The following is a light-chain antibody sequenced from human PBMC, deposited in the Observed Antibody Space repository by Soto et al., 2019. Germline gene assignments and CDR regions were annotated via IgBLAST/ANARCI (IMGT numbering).Light chain of an antibody. V-gene: IGLV2-14*01. J-gene: IGLJ2*01. CDR2: NVS. CDR3: SSYAGGFVV. Sequence: QSALTQPASVSGSPGQSITISCTGTSSDIGAHTYVSWFQQHPGKVPKVIIYNVSTRPSGISDHFSGSKSGNTASLTISGLQAEDEADYYCSSYAGGFVVFGGGTKLTVL. CDR1: SSDIGAHTY.